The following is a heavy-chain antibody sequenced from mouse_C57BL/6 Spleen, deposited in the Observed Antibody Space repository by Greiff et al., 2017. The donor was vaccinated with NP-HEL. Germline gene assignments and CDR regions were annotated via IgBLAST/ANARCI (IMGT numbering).Heavy chain of an antibody. V-gene: IGHV5-17*01. Sequence: EVMLVESGGGLVKPGGSLKLSCAASGFTFSDYGMHWVRQAPEKGLEWVAYISSGSSTIYYADTVKGRFTISRDNAKNTLFLQMTSLRSEDTAMYYCANGGAVYGLDAMDYWGQGTSVTVSS. D-gene: IGHD1-1*02. CDR1: GFTFSDYG. CDR2: ISSGSSTI. J-gene: IGHJ4*01. CDR3: ANGGAVYGLDAMDY.